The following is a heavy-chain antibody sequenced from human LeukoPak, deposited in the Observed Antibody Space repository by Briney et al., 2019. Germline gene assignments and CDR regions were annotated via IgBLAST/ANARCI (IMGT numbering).Heavy chain of an antibody. CDR1: GFTFDDYA. J-gene: IGHJ6*02. V-gene: IGHV3-9*01. CDR3: AKDSGGDYYYGMDV. CDR2: ISWNSGSI. Sequence: GRSLRLSCAASGFTFDDYAMHWVRQAPGEGLEWVSGISWNSGSIGYADSVKGRFTISRDNAKNSLYLQMNSLRAEDTALYYCAKDSGGDYYYGMDVWGQGTTVTVSS. D-gene: IGHD3-10*01.